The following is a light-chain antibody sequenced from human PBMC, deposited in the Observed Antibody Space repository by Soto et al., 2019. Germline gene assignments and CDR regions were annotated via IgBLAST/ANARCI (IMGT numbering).Light chain of an antibody. CDR2: AVS. V-gene: IGKV1-9*01. Sequence: DIQLTQSPSFLSVSVGDRVTITCRASQGVGSFFAWYQQKPQKAPKLLIYAVSTLQSGVPPRFIGSGSETEFTLTISSLQPEDFASYYCQQLSTFPYTFGQGTNLEIK. CDR1: QGVGSF. J-gene: IGKJ2*01. CDR3: QQLSTFPYT.